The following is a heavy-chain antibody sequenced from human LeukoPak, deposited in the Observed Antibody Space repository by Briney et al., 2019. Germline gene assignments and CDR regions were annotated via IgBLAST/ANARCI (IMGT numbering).Heavy chain of an antibody. D-gene: IGHD5-18*01. V-gene: IGHV4-59*08. J-gene: IGHJ4*02. CDR1: SGSISSYY. CDR3: ASRNTAMVIIY. CDR2: IYYSGST. Sequence: SETLSLTCTVSSGSISSYYWSWIRQPPGKGLEWIGYIYYSGSTNYNPSLKSRVTISVDTSKNQFSLKLSSVTVADTAVYYCASRNTAMVIIYWGQGTLVTVSS.